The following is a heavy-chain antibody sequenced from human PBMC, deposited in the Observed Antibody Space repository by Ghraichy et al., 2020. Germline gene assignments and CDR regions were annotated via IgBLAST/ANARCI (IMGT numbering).Heavy chain of an antibody. J-gene: IGHJ3*02. CDR3: ARNYYGSGSYYDHDAFDI. D-gene: IGHD3-10*01. CDR1: GFTVSSNY. V-gene: IGHV3-53*04. CDR2: IYSGGST. Sequence: GGSLRLSCAASGFTVSSNYMSWVRQAPGKGLEWVSVIYSGGSTYYADSVKGRFTISRHNSKNTLYLQMNSLRAEDTAVYYCARNYYGSGSYYDHDAFDIWGQGTMVTVSS.